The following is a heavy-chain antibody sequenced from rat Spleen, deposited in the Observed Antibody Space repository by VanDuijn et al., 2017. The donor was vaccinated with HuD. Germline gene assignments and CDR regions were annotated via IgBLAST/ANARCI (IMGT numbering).Heavy chain of an antibody. V-gene: IGHV5-19*01. J-gene: IGHJ2*01. CDR3: ARRHYGYTDYFDY. CDR1: GFTFSNYG. D-gene: IGHD1-11*01. Sequence: EVQLVESGGGLVQPGRSLKLSCVASGFTFSNYGMHWIRQAPTQGLEWVASISPTGATTNYRDSVKGRFTISRDIAKSTLYLQMDSLGSEDTATYYCARRHYGYTDYFDYWGQGVMVTVSS. CDR2: ISPTGATT.